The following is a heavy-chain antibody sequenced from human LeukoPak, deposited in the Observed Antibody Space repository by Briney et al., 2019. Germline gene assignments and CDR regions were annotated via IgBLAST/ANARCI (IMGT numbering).Heavy chain of an antibody. Sequence: GGSLRLSCAASGFTFSSYEMNWVRQAPGKGLEWVSYISSSGSTIYYADSVKGRFTISRDNAKNSLYLQMNSLRAEDTAVYYCAREDRQYGDYFYDYWGQGTLVTVSS. D-gene: IGHD4-17*01. V-gene: IGHV3-48*03. CDR3: AREDRQYGDYFYDY. CDR1: GFTFSSYE. J-gene: IGHJ4*02. CDR2: ISSSGSTI.